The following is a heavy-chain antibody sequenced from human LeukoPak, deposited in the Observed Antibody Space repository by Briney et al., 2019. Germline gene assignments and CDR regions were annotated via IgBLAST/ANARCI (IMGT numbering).Heavy chain of an antibody. D-gene: IGHD6-19*01. Sequence: GGSLRLSCAASGFTFSSYAMSWVRQAPGKGLEWVSSIGGSGDNTYYADSVKGRFAISRDNSKNTLHLQMNSLRAEDTAVYYCTSGWHELGYFDSWRQGTLVTVSS. CDR2: IGGSGDNT. J-gene: IGHJ4*02. CDR1: GFTFSSYA. V-gene: IGHV3-23*01. CDR3: TSGWHELGYFDS.